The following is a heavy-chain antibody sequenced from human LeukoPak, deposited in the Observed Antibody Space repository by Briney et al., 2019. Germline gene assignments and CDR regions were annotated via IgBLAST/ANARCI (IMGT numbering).Heavy chain of an antibody. V-gene: IGHV1-69*01. CDR2: IIPIFGTA. Sequence: SVKVSCKASGGTFSSYAISWVRQAPGQGLEWMGGIIPIFGTANYAQKFQGRVTITADESTSTAYMELSSLRSEDTAVYYCARGEEYYYDSSAKEYWGQGTLVTVSS. D-gene: IGHD3-22*01. CDR3: ARGEEYYYDSSAKEY. CDR1: GGTFSSYA. J-gene: IGHJ4*02.